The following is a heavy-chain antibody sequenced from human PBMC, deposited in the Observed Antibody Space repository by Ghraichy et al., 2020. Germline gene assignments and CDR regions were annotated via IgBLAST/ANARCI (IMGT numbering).Heavy chain of an antibody. V-gene: IGHV3-23*01. D-gene: IGHD3-9*01. CDR2: ITGGGGST. CDR1: GFTFSDYA. Sequence: LSLTCAASGFTFSDYALTWVRQAPGKGLEWVSTITGGGGSTSYVDSVKGRFTISRDNSKNTLYLQMNSLRAEDTAVYYCAKDSYDILIGPITWGQGTLVTVSS. J-gene: IGHJ4*02. CDR3: AKDSYDILIGPIT.